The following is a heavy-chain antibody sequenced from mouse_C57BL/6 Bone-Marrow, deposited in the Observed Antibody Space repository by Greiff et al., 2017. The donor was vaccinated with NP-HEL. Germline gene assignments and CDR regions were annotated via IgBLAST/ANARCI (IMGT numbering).Heavy chain of an antibody. Sequence: EVQRVESGGGLVKPGGSLKLSCAASGFTFSDYGMHWVRQAPEKGLEWVAYISGGRSTFSYADTVKGRFTISSDTAKNNMILQMTSLMSDDTAMYYCSRGAYDGYSFYAMDYWGQGTSVTVSS. CDR3: SRGAYDGYSFYAMDY. CDR1: GFTFSDYG. D-gene: IGHD2-3*01. V-gene: IGHV5-17*01. J-gene: IGHJ4*01. CDR2: ISGGRSTF.